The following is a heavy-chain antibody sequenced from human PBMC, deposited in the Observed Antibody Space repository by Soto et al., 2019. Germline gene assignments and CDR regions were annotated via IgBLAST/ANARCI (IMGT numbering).Heavy chain of an antibody. Sequence: QVRLVQSGAEVKKPGASVEVSCKGSGYGFTTYGITWVRQAPGQGLEWMAWISAHNGNTNYAQKLQGRVTVTRDTSTSTAYMELRSLRSDDTAVSYCARGRYGDYWGQGALVTVSS. CDR1: GYGFTTYG. CDR3: ARGRYGDY. V-gene: IGHV1-18*01. J-gene: IGHJ4*02. CDR2: ISAHNGNT. D-gene: IGHD1-1*01.